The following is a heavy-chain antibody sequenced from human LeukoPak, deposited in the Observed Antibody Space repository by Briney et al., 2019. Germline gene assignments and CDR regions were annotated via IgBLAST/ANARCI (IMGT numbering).Heavy chain of an antibody. CDR2: INHSGST. Sequence: ASETLSLTCAVYGGSFSGYYWSWIRQPPGKGLEWIGEINHSGSTNYNPSLKSRVTISVDTSKNQFSLKLSSVTAADTAVYYCASGRRVTMVRGVIITSAEYFQHWGQGTLVTVSS. V-gene: IGHV4-34*01. D-gene: IGHD3-10*01. CDR3: ASGRRVTMVRGVIITSAEYFQH. CDR1: GGSFSGYY. J-gene: IGHJ1*01.